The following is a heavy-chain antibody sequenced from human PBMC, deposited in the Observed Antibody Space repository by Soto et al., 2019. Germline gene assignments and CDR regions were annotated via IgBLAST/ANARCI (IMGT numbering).Heavy chain of an antibody. D-gene: IGHD5-12*01. CDR2: INHSGST. CDR1: GGSFSGYY. V-gene: IGHV4-34*01. Sequence: SETLSLTCAVYGGSFSGYYWSWIRQPPGKGLEWIGEINHSGSTNYNPSLKSRVTISVDTSKNQFSLKLSSVTAADTAAYYCAIGYSGYLKFFDYWGQGTLVTVSS. CDR3: AIGYSGYLKFFDY. J-gene: IGHJ4*02.